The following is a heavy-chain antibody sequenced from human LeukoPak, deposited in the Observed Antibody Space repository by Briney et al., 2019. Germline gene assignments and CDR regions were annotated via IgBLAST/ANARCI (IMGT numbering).Heavy chain of an antibody. V-gene: IGHV1-18*01. CDR2: ISAYNGNT. CDR3: ARDDLYSGYDYDF. D-gene: IGHD5-12*01. J-gene: IGHJ4*02. CDR1: GYIFTKYG. Sequence: ASVKVSCKASGYIFTKYGISWVRQAPGQGLEWMGWISAYNGNTNYAQKHQGRVTMTTDTSTSTAYMELRSLSSDDTAVYYCARDDLYSGYDYDFWGQGTLVTVSS.